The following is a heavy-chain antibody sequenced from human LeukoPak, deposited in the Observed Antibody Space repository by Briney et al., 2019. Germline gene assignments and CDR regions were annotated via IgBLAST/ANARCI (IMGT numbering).Heavy chain of an antibody. Sequence: ASVKVSCKASGYTFTSYGISWVRQAPGQGLEWMGWISAYNGNTNYAQKLQGRVTMTTDTSTSTAYMGLSSLRSEDTAVYYCARDSRAALRFEYFQHWGQGTLVTVSS. D-gene: IGHD6-6*01. V-gene: IGHV1-18*01. CDR3: ARDSRAALRFEYFQH. CDR2: ISAYNGNT. J-gene: IGHJ1*01. CDR1: GYTFTSYG.